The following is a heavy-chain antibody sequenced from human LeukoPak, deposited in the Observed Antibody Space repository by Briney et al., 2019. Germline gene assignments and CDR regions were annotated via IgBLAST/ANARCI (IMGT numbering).Heavy chain of an antibody. CDR3: ARDKYNWNDVPMDV. V-gene: IGHV3-21*01. D-gene: IGHD1-1*01. CDR2: ISSSSYI. CDR1: GFTFSSYS. J-gene: IGHJ6*02. Sequence: GGSLRLSCAASGFTFSSYSMNWVRQAPGKGLEWVSSISSSSYIYYADSVKGRFTISRDNAKNSLYLQMNSLRAEDTAVYYCARDKYNWNDVPMDVWGQGTTVTVSS.